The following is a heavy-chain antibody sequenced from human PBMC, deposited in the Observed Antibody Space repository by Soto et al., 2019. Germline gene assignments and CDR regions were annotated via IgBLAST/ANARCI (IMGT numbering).Heavy chain of an antibody. J-gene: IGHJ6*02. CDR2: IYWDDDK. V-gene: IGHV2-5*02. Sequence: QITLKESGPTLVKPTQTLTLTCTFSGFSLSTSGVGVGWIRQPPGKALEWLALIYWDDDKRYSPSLKSRLTITKDTSKNQVVLTMTNMDPLDTATYYCARTIFGVVIMPLVADYGMDVWGQGTTVTVSS. CDR1: GFSLSTSGVG. CDR3: ARTIFGVVIMPLVADYGMDV. D-gene: IGHD3-3*01.